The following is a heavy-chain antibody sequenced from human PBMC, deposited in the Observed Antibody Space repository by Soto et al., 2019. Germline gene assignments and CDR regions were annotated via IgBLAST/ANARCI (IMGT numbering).Heavy chain of an antibody. J-gene: IGHJ4*02. V-gene: IGHV3-33*01. CDR2: IWYDGSNK. CDR1: GFTFSSYG. CDR3: ARGTTVTTL. D-gene: IGHD4-4*01. Sequence: QVQLVESGGGVVQPGRSLRLSCAASGFTFSSYGMHWVRQAPGKGLEWVAVIWYDGSNKYYADSVKGRFIISRDNSKNTLYLQMNSLRAEDTAVYYCARGTTVTTLWGQGTLVTVSS.